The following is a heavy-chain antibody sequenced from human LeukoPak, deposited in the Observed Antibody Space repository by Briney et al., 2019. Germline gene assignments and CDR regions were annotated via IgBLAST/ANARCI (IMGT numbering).Heavy chain of an antibody. CDR3: ARGVGGKQFDF. CDR2: IYPGDSDT. V-gene: IGHV5-51*01. CDR1: GYSITSYW. J-gene: IGHJ4*02. Sequence: GESLKISCKSSGYSITSYWISWVRQMPGKGLEWMGIIYPGDSDTRYSPSFQGQVTISADNSTAYLQWSSLKASDTAMYYCARGVGGKQFDFWGQGTLVTVSS. D-gene: IGHD3-16*01.